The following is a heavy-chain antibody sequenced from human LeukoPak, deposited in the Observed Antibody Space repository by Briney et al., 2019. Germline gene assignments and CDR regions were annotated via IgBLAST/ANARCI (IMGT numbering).Heavy chain of an antibody. D-gene: IGHD2-15*01. J-gene: IGHJ4*02. Sequence: PGGSLRLSCAASGFTFDDYAMHWVRQAPGKGLEWVSGISWNSDNIGYADSVKGRFTISRDNAENSLFLQMNSLRAEDTALYYRAKGQMVVSSMKIDYWGQGTLVTVSS. V-gene: IGHV3-9*01. CDR3: AKGQMVVSSMKIDY. CDR1: GFTFDDYA. CDR2: ISWNSDNI.